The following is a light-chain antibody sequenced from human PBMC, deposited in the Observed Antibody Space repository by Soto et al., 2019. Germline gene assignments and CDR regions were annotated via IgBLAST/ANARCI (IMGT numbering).Light chain of an antibody. CDR2: GAS. CDR3: QQYGSSPTWT. Sequence: ETVLTQSPGTLSLSPGERATLSCRASQSISRSYLAWYQQQPGQAPRLLIYGASSRATGIPDRFSGSGSGTVFALTISRLEPEYFAVYYCQQYGSSPTWTFGQGTKEEIK. J-gene: IGKJ1*01. V-gene: IGKV3-20*01. CDR1: QSISRSY.